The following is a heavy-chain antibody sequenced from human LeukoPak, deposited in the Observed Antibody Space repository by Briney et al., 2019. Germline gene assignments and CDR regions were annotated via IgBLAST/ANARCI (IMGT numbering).Heavy chain of an antibody. J-gene: IGHJ4*02. CDR2: IWYDGSNK. V-gene: IGHV3-33*06. CDR1: GFTFSSYG. Sequence: GGSLRLSCAASGFTFSSYGMHWVRQAPGKGLEWVAVIWYDGSNKYYADSVKGRFTISRDNSKNTLYLQMNSLRAEDTAVYYCAKPIPNWKPGSVDYWGQGTLVTVSS. D-gene: IGHD1-1*01. CDR3: AKPIPNWKPGSVDY.